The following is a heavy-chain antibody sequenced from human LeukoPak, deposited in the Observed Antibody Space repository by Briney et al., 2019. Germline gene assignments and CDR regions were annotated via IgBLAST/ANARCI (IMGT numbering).Heavy chain of an antibody. Sequence: SVKVSCKASGGTFSSYAISWVRQAPGQGREWMGRIIPILGIANYAQKFQGRVTITADKSTSTAYMELSSLRSEDTAVYYCARDGKYMVRGVYPIDYWGQGALVTVSS. CDR1: GGTFSSYA. V-gene: IGHV1-69*04. J-gene: IGHJ4*02. D-gene: IGHD3-10*01. CDR2: IIPILGIA. CDR3: ARDGKYMVRGVYPIDY.